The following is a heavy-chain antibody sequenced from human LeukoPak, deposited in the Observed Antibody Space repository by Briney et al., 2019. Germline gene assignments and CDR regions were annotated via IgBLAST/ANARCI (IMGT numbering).Heavy chain of an antibody. CDR3: ARTGAFDI. CDR1: GYSFTSYW. V-gene: IGHV5-51*01. J-gene: IGHJ3*02. CDR2: IYPGDSDT. Sequence: GESLNFSGKGSGYSFTSYWFGWVRQMPGKGLECMGIIYPGDSDTRYSPSLQGQVTISADKSIGTAYLQWSSLKASDTAMYYCARTGAFDIWGQGTMVTVSS.